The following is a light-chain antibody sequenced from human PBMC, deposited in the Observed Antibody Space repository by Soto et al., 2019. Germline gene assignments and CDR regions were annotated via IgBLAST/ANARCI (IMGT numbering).Light chain of an antibody. Sequence: DIQLTQSPSSLSASVGDEVTITCRASQGISHYLTWYQQKPGRAPTLLIYGVSTLQSGVPSRFSGGGSGTDFTLTISNLQLEDFVTYYCQQSYDAQFTFGGGTRVEIK. V-gene: IGKV1-39*01. CDR1: QGISHY. CDR3: QQSYDAQFT. CDR2: GVS. J-gene: IGKJ4*01.